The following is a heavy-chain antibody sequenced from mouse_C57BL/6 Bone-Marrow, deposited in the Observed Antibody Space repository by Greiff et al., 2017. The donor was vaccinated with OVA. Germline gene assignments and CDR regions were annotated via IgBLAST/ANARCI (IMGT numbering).Heavy chain of an antibody. Sequence: VQLKQSGAELARPGASVKLSCKASGYTFTSYGISWVKQRTGQGLEWIGEIYPRSGNTYYNEKFKGKATLTADKSSSTAYMELRSLTSEDSAVYFCSRADMVPFAYWGQGTLVTVSA. CDR3: SRADMVPFAY. V-gene: IGHV1-81*01. J-gene: IGHJ3*01. CDR2: IYPRSGNT. CDR1: GYTFTSYG. D-gene: IGHD1-1*02.